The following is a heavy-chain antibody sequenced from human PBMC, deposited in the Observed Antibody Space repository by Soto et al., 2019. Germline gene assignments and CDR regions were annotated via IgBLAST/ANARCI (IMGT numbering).Heavy chain of an antibody. CDR2: IKSKTDGGTT. J-gene: IGHJ6*02. CDR1: GFTFSNAW. Sequence: NPGGSLRLSCAASGFTFSNAWMSWVRQAPGKGLEWVGRIKSKTDGGTTDYAAPVKGRFTISRDDSKNTLYLQMNSPKTEDTAVYYCTTEYYYDSSGYYEPYYYYGMDVWGQGTTVTVSS. V-gene: IGHV3-15*01. CDR3: TTEYYYDSSGYYEPYYYYGMDV. D-gene: IGHD3-22*01.